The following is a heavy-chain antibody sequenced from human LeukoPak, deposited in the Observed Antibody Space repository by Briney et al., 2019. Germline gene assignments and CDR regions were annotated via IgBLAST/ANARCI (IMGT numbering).Heavy chain of an antibody. D-gene: IGHD3-16*02. CDR3: ARGSYDYVWGSYLSTMDGPADY. CDR2: IIPIFGTA. V-gene: IGHV1-69*13. J-gene: IGHJ4*02. Sequence: ASVKVSCKASGYTFTSYDINWVRQATGQGLEWMGGIIPIFGTANYAQRFQGRVTITADESTSTAYMELSSLRSEDTAVYYCARGSYDYVWGSYLSTMDGPADYWGQGTLVTVSS. CDR1: GYTFTSYD.